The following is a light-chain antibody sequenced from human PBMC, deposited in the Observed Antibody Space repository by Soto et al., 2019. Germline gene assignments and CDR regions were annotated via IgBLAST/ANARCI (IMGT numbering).Light chain of an antibody. CDR3: QQYINWPPLT. V-gene: IGKV3-15*01. Sequence: EIVMTQSPAILSVSPGEGATLSCRASQSVASNLAWYQQKPGQAPRLLLYGASTRATGIPARFSGSGSGTEFTLTISSLQPEDFAVYYCQQYINWPPLTFGGGTKVEI. J-gene: IGKJ4*01. CDR1: QSVASN. CDR2: GAS.